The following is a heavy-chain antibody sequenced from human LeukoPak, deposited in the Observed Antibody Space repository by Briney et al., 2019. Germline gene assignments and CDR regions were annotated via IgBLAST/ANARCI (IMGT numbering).Heavy chain of an antibody. J-gene: IGHJ6*02. V-gene: IGHV4-4*07. CDR1: GGSISSHY. Sequence: SETLSLTCTVSGGSISSHYWSWIRQPAGKGLEWIGRIYTSGSTNYNPSLKSRVTMSVDTSKNQFSLKLSSVTAADTAVYYCARDAGSALLWFGELWHYYYYGMDVWGQGTTVTVSS. CDR3: ARDAGSALLWFGELWHYYYYGMDV. D-gene: IGHD3-10*01. CDR2: IYTSGST.